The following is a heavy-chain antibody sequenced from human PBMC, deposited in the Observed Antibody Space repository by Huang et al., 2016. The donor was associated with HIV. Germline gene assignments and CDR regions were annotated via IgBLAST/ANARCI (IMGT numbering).Heavy chain of an antibody. CDR3: VRGTRYGDYGLRHYYYYMDV. D-gene: IGHD4-17*01. Sequence: QVQLVQSGAEVKTPGASVKVSCKASGYTFSIHDINWVRQAPGQGLEWMGCMNPKSGHTGYSQKFQGRVNSTRSTSITTAYMELSSLGSADTAVYYCVRGTRYGDYGLRHYYYYMDVWGKGTTVTVSS. CDR1: GYTFSIHD. J-gene: IGHJ6*03. CDR2: MNPKSGHT. V-gene: IGHV1-8*01.